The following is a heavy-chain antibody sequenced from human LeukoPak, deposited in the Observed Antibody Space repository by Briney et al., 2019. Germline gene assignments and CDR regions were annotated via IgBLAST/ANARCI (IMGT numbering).Heavy chain of an antibody. D-gene: IGHD6-13*01. V-gene: IGHV4-59*01. CDR1: GGSISSYW. CDR2: VFDSGST. CDR3: ARGYSSSWNYFDY. Sequence: KPSETLSLTCTVSGGSISSYWWSWIRQPPGKGLEWIGYVFDSGSTNYNPSLKSRVTVSLDTSKKQFSLKLSSVPAADTAVYYCARGYSSSWNYFDYWGQGTLVTVSS. J-gene: IGHJ4*02.